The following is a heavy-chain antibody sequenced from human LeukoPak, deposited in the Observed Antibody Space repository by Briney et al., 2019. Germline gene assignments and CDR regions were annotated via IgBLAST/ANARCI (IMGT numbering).Heavy chain of an antibody. CDR1: GYTFTGYY. J-gene: IGHJ5*02. CDR3: ARDFYDSSANWFDP. Sequence: ASVKVSCKASGYTFTGYYMHWVRQAPGQGLEWRGWINPNSGGTNYAQKFQGRVTMTRDTSISTAYMELSRLRSDDTAVYYCARDFYDSSANWFDPWGQGTLVTVSS. V-gene: IGHV1-2*02. D-gene: IGHD3-22*01. CDR2: INPNSGGT.